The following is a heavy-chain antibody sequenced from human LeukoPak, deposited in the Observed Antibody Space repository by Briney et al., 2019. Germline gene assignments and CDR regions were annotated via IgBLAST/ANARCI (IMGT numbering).Heavy chain of an antibody. CDR1: GYTFTDYY. Sequence: GASVKVSCKASGYTFTDYYIHWVRQAPGQGLEWMGRITPNSGGTIYAQTFQGRFTMTRDTSISTAYMELSRLRSDDTAVYYCARIKVTSGGALWGQGTLVTVSS. CDR3: ARIKVTSGGAL. CDR2: ITPNSGGT. D-gene: IGHD2-21*01. J-gene: IGHJ4*02. V-gene: IGHV1-2*02.